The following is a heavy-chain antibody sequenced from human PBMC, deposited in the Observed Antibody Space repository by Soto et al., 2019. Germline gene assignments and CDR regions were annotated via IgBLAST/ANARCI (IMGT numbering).Heavy chain of an antibody. CDR3: ARIGKQWLANPLGFDY. Sequence: ASVKVSCKASGYTFTSYGISWVRQAPGQGLEWMGWISAYNGNTNYAQKLQGRVTITRDTSASTAYMELSSLGSEDTAVYYCARIGKQWLANPLGFDYWGQGTLVTVSS. J-gene: IGHJ4*02. CDR1: GYTFTSYG. V-gene: IGHV1-18*01. D-gene: IGHD6-19*01. CDR2: ISAYNGNT.